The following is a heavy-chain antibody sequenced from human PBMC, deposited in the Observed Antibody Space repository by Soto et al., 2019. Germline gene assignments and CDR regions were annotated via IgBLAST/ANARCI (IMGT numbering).Heavy chain of an antibody. CDR2: IYRHDDK. Sequence: SGPTLVNPTQTLTLTCTFSGFSLSTTGVGVSWIRQPPGKALEWLALIYRHDDKRYSPSLKSRLTITKDTSKNQVVLTMTNMDPADTATYYCAHRGGATVGLYYFDYWGQGALVTVSS. D-gene: IGHD3-16*01. V-gene: IGHV2-5*01. CDR1: GFSLSTTGVG. J-gene: IGHJ4*02. CDR3: AHRGGATVGLYYFDY.